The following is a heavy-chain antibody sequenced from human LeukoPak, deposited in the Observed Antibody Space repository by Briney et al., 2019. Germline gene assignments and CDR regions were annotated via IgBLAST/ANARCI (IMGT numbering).Heavy chain of an antibody. Sequence: GGSLRLSCAASGFTFSSYSMNWVRQAPGKGLEWVSSISSSSSYIYYADSVKGRFTISRDNAKNSLYLQMNSLRAEDTAVYYCARAKATTVFLDYWGQGTLVTVSS. J-gene: IGHJ4*02. D-gene: IGHD4-17*01. CDR2: ISSSSSYI. CDR1: GFTFSSYS. V-gene: IGHV3-21*01. CDR3: ARAKATTVFLDY.